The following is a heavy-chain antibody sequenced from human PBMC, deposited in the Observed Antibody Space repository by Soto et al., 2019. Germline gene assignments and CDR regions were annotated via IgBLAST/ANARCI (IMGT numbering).Heavy chain of an antibody. Sequence: DVQLVESGGGLVQAGKSLRLSCVGSGFTFRSYAVHWVRQAPGKGLEYVSSISSSGGLTYYANNVKGSFNISRDNSKNTVYLQMGSLRVEDTAAYYCAKDLGYGDYDYYFHFWGQGTQVTVSS. CDR1: GFTFRSYA. V-gene: IGHV3-64*01. J-gene: IGHJ4*02. CDR2: ISSSGGLT. CDR3: AKDLGYGDYDYYFHF. D-gene: IGHD4-17*01.